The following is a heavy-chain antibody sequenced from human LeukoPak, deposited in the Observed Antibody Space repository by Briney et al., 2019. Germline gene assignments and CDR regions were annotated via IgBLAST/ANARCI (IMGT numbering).Heavy chain of an antibody. CDR1: GYSISSGYD. V-gene: IGHV4-38-2*01. CDR2: IYHSGST. D-gene: IGHD2-15*01. J-gene: IGHJ4*02. Sequence: PSETLSLTCAVSGYSISSGYDWGWIWQPPGKGLEWIGSIYHSGSTYYNPSLKSRVTISVDTSKNQFSLKLSSVTAADTAVYYCARPRCSGGSCYSAFDYWGQGTLVTVSS. CDR3: ARPRCSGGSCYSAFDY.